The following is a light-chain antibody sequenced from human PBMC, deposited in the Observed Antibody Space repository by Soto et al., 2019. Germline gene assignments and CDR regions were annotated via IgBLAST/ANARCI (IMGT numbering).Light chain of an antibody. CDR2: EVS. V-gene: IGLV2-18*02. CDR1: SSDVGSYNR. CDR3: SSYTSSSTFVV. J-gene: IGLJ1*01. Sequence: QSVLTQPPSVSGSPGQSVTISCTGTSSDVGSYNRVSWYQQPPGTAPKLMIYEVSNRPSGVPDRLSGSKSGNTASLTISGLQAEDEADYYCSSYTSSSTFVVFGTGTKVTVL.